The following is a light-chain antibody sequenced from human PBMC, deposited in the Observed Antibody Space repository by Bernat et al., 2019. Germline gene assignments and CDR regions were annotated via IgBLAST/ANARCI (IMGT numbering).Light chain of an antibody. CDR1: SSDIGSYNY. V-gene: IGLV2-14*03. CDR3: SSYTRGATYV. Sequence: QSALTQPASVSGSPGRSITISCIGTSSDIGSYNYVSWYQQHPGKAPNLLIYAVANRPSGVSNRFSASKSGNTASLTISGLQAEDESDYYCSSYTRGATYVVGTGTKVTVL. CDR2: AVA. J-gene: IGLJ1*01.